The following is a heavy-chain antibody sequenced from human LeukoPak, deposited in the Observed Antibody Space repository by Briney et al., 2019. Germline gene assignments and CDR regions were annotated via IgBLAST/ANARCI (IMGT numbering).Heavy chain of an antibody. CDR1: GFTFSSHA. D-gene: IGHD3-3*01. Sequence: PGWSLRLSCAASGFTFSSHAMGWVRQAPGKGLEWVSAIGGSGGSTYYADSVKGRFTISRDNSKNTLYLQMNSLGAEDTALYYCARDPGVVAFHYFDYWGQGTLVTVSS. V-gene: IGHV3-23*01. CDR3: ARDPGVVAFHYFDY. CDR2: IGGSGGST. J-gene: IGHJ4*02.